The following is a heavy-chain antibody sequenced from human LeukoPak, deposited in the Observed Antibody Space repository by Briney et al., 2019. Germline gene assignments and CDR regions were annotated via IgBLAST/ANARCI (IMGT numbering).Heavy chain of an antibody. V-gene: IGHV1-3*01. CDR3: ARDTKAAYYDFWSGYYTGSYFDY. CDR2: INAGNGNT. CDR1: GYTFTSYG. J-gene: IGHJ4*02. Sequence: ASVKVSCKASGYTFTSYGISWVRQAPGQGLEWMGWINAGNGNTKYSQKFQGRVTITRDTSASTAYMELSSLRSEDTAVYYCARDTKAAYYDFWSGYYTGSYFDYWGQGTLVTVSS. D-gene: IGHD3-3*01.